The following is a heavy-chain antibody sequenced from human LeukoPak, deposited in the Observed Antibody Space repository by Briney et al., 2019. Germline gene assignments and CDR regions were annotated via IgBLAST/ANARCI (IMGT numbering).Heavy chain of an antibody. D-gene: IGHD3-3*01. CDR3: ARVWRRFLEWLSLLDY. V-gene: IGHV3-30-3*01. CDR1: GFTFSSYA. J-gene: IGHJ4*02. CDR2: ISYDGSNK. Sequence: PGGSLRLSCAASGFTFSSYAMHWVRQAPGKGLEWVAVISYDGSNKYYADSVKGRFTISRDNSKNTLYLQMNNLRAEDTAVYYCARVWRRFLEWLSLLDYWGQGTLVTVSS.